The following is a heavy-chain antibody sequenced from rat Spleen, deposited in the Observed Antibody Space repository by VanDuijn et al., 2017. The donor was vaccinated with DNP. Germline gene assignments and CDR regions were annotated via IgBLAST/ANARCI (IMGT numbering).Heavy chain of an antibody. CDR3: ATGGSPYYFDY. CDR1: GFTFSDYN. V-gene: IGHV5S10*01. Sequence: EVQLVESGGGLVQPGRSLKLSCAASGFTFSDYNMAWVRQAPKKGLEWVATIFYDETRTYYRDSVKGRFTVSRDNAKSTLYLQLDSLRSEDTAAYYCATGGSPYYFDYWGQGVMVTVSS. D-gene: IGHD5-1*01. J-gene: IGHJ2*01. CDR2: IFYDETRT.